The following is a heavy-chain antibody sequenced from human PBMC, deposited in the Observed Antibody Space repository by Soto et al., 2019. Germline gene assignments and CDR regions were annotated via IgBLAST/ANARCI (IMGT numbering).Heavy chain of an antibody. CDR1: GFTFSSYG. CDR3: AKDYSNYVYYYYGMDV. V-gene: IGHV3-30*18. D-gene: IGHD4-4*01. Sequence: GGSLRLSCAASGFTFSSYGMHWVRQAPGKGLEWVAVISYDGSNKYYADSVKRRFTISRDNSKNTLYLQINSLRAEDTAVYYCAKDYSNYVYYYYGMDVWGQGTTVTVSS. J-gene: IGHJ6*02. CDR2: ISYDGSNK.